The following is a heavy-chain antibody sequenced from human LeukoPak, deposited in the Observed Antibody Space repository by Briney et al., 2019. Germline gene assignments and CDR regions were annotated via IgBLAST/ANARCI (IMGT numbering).Heavy chain of an antibody. V-gene: IGHV3-48*03. CDR3: ARDWDSGYDTYYFDY. Sequence: GGSLRLSCAASGFTFRTYEMNWVRQAPGMGLEWVSYISSSGSTKYYADSVKGRFTITRDNAKNSLFLQMNSLRGEDTAVYYCARDWDSGYDTYYFDYWGQGTLVTVSS. CDR1: GFTFRTYE. D-gene: IGHD5-12*01. J-gene: IGHJ4*02. CDR2: ISSSGSTK.